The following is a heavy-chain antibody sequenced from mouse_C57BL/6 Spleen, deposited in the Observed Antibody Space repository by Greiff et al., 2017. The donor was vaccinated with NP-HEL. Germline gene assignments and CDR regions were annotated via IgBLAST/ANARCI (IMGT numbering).Heavy chain of an antibody. CDR2: IYPSDSET. Sequence: QVQLQQSGAELVRPGSSVKLSCKASGYTFTSYWMDWVKQRPGQGLEWIGNIYPSDSETHYNQKFKDKATLTVDKSSSTAYMQLSSLTSEDSAVYYCARGEDYYGSTSFDYWGQGTTLTVSS. CDR1: GYTFTSYW. CDR3: ARGEDYYGSTSFDY. J-gene: IGHJ2*01. D-gene: IGHD1-1*01. V-gene: IGHV1-61*01.